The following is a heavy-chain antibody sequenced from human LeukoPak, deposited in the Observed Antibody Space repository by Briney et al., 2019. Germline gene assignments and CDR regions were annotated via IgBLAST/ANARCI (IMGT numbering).Heavy chain of an antibody. CDR2: ISYDGSNK. CDR3: AYCSGGSCYSYAFDI. CDR1: GFTFSSYA. V-gene: IGHV3-30*03. Sequence: TGGSLRLSCAASGFTFSSYAMHWVRQAPGKGLEWVAVISYDGSNKYYADSVKGRFTISRDNSKNTLYLQMNSLRAEDTAVYYCAYCSGGSCYSYAFDIWGQGTMVTVSS. J-gene: IGHJ3*02. D-gene: IGHD2-15*01.